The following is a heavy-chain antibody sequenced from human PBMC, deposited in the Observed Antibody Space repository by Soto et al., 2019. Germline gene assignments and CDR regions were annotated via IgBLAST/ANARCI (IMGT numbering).Heavy chain of an antibody. CDR2: ISAYNDNT. CDR1: GYTFTSYG. J-gene: IGHJ3*02. V-gene: IGHV1-18*01. Sequence: GGPVKVSCKASGYTFTSYGISWVRQAPGQGLEWMGWISAYNDNTNYAQKLQGRVTITADKSTSTAYMELSSLRSEDTAVYYCAIECPDEVPAFDIWGQGTMVTVSS. CDR3: AIECPDEVPAFDI.